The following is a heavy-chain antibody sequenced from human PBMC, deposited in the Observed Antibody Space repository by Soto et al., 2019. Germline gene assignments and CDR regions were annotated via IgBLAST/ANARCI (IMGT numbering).Heavy chain of an antibody. Sequence: PGGSLRLSCVGSGFTFSNYGMHWVRQPPGKGLEWVALISDDGDKRYYADSVRSRLIISRHNSKDTLYLQMNSLGPDDTAVYFCAKARVRIVGANSFDYWGQGTPVTVSS. D-gene: IGHD1-26*01. V-gene: IGHV3-30*18. CDR1: GFTFSNYG. CDR3: AKARVRIVGANSFDY. CDR2: ISDDGDKR. J-gene: IGHJ4*02.